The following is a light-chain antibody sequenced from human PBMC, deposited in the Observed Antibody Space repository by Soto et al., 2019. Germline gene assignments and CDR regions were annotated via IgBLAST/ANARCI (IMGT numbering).Light chain of an antibody. CDR3: QQYNKWPLT. Sequence: EIVLTHSPATLSSFPGDRVTPSCRASQYINTRLAWYQHRPGQAPRLLIYQTSIRAAGIPARFSGSGSVTEFTLTISSLQSDDSGVYYCQQYNKWPLTFGGGTKVDIK. J-gene: IGKJ4*01. V-gene: IGKV3D-15*01. CDR2: QTS. CDR1: QYINTR.